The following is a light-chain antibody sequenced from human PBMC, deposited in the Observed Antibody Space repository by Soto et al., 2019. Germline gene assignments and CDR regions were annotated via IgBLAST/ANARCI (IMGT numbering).Light chain of an antibody. V-gene: IGKV1-17*01. J-gene: IGKJ2*01. CDR3: LQHYTYPRT. Sequence: DIQMTQSPTSLYASVGDRVTITCRASQGIRNDLAWYQQKAGKAPKRLIYGASNLQSGVPSRFSGRGSGTEFTLTISSLQPEDFANYYCLQHYTYPRTFGQGTKLEI. CDR2: GAS. CDR1: QGIRND.